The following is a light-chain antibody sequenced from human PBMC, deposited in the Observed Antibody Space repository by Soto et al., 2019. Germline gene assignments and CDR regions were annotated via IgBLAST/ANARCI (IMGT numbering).Light chain of an antibody. CDR2: ETS. V-gene: IGKV1-5*03. J-gene: IGKJ1*01. CDR1: RSLTRW. Sequence: DIQMSQSPSTLSASVGDTVTISCRASRSLTRWLAWYQQKPGKAPELLIYETSILQIGVPSRFSAGGSGQDFTLTISGLQPDDIATYYCQQYSTFWTFVQGTRVELK. CDR3: QQYSTFWT.